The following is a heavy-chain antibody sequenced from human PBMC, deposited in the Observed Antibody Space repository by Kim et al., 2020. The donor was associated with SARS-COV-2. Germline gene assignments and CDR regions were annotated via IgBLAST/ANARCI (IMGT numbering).Heavy chain of an antibody. V-gene: IGHV4-31*03. CDR1: GGSISSGGYY. CDR3: ARDRTGQQLADWYFDL. J-gene: IGHJ2*01. CDR2: IYYSGRT. D-gene: IGHD6-13*01. Sequence: SETLSLTCTVSGGSISSGGYYWSWIRQHPGKGLEWIGYIYYSGRTYYNPSLKSRVTISVDTSKNQFSLKLSSVTAADTAVYYCARDRTGQQLADWYFDLWGRGTLVTVSS.